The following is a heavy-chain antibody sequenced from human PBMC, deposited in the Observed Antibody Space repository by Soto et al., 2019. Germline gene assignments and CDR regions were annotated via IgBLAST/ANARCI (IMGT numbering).Heavy chain of an antibody. V-gene: IGHV3-21*06. Sequence: GGSLRLSCAASGFTFTRYSMNWVRQAPGKGLEWVSSISSTTNYIYYGGSMKGRFTISRDNAKNSLYLEMSSLRAEDTAVYYCARESEDLTSNFDYWGQGTLVTVSS. J-gene: IGHJ4*02. CDR3: ARESEDLTSNFDY. CDR2: ISSTTNYI. CDR1: GFTFTRYS.